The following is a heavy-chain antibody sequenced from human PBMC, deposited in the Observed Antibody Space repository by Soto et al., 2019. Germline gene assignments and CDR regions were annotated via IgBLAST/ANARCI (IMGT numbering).Heavy chain of an antibody. J-gene: IGHJ4*02. V-gene: IGHV4-39*01. CDR2: IYYDGNT. CDR3: ASSSIVPRLLMYPFDY. Sequence: IGNIYYDGNTYYNPSLKSRVTISLDTSKNQFSLRLNSVTAADTAVYYCASSSIVPRLLMYPFDYWGQGTLVTVSS. D-gene: IGHD2-8*01.